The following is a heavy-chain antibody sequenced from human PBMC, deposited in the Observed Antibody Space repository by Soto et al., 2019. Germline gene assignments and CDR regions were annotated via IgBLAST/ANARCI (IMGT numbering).Heavy chain of an antibody. V-gene: IGHV3-30-3*01. D-gene: IGHD1-1*01. CDR2: ISYDGSNI. CDR3: ERSQMERRRYGMDV. CDR1: GFTFSTYA. J-gene: IGHJ6*02. Sequence: QAQLVESGGGVVQPGRSLRLSCAASGFTFSTYAMHWVRQAPGKGLEWVAVISYDGSNIYYADSVKGRFTISRDNSKNTLYLQMDSLRPDDTAVYYCERSQMERRRYGMDVWGQGTTVTVSS.